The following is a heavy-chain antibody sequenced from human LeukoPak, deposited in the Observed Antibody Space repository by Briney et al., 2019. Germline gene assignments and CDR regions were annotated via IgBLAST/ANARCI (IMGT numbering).Heavy chain of an antibody. J-gene: IGHJ4*02. CDR1: EFTFSRYA. D-gene: IGHD1-26*01. CDR3: AKGRAVGESYYDN. CDR2: ISGGGATT. Sequence: PGGSLRFSCAASEFTFSRYAMSWVRQAPGEGLEWVSTISGGGATTYYADAVTGRFTISRDDSTNTLYLQMSSLRAEDTAVYYCAKGRAVGESYYDNWGQGTLVTVSS. V-gene: IGHV3-23*01.